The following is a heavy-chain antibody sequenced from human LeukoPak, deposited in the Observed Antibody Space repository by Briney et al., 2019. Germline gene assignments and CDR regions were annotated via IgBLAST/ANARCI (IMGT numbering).Heavy chain of an antibody. CDR2: IGSSISYM. V-gene: IGHV3-21*01. CDR3: AREGYYSGMDV. Sequence: SGGSLRLSCAASGFTFSSYSMKWVRQAPGKGLEWVSFIGSSISYMSYADSVKGRFTISRDNAKNSLYLQMNSLRAKDTAVYYCAREGYYSGMDVWGQGTTVTVSS. CDR1: GFTFSSYS. J-gene: IGHJ6*02.